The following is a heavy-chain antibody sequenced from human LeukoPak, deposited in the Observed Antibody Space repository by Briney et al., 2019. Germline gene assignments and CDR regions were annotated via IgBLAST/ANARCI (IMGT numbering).Heavy chain of an antibody. Sequence: PSETLSLTCAVSGYSISSGYYWGWIRQPPGKGLEWIGSIYHSGSTYYNPSLKSRVTISVDTSKNQFSLKLSSVTAADTAVYYCARSEDTPVTDLDYWGQGTLVTVSS. V-gene: IGHV4-38-2*01. J-gene: IGHJ4*02. CDR2: IYHSGST. CDR3: ARSEDTPVTDLDY. CDR1: GYSISSGYY. D-gene: IGHD2-15*01.